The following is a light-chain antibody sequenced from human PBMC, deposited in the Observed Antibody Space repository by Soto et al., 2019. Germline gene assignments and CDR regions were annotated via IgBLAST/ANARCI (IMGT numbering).Light chain of an antibody. CDR3: QHYHNWPPWT. Sequence: EIVMTQSPATLSVSPGERVTLSCRASQSVSSNLAWYQQKPGQAPRLLIYGASTRATGIPARFSGSGSGTEFTLTISSLQSEDFAVYYCQHYHNWPPWTFGLGTKVEI. CDR1: QSVSSN. V-gene: IGKV3-15*01. CDR2: GAS. J-gene: IGKJ1*01.